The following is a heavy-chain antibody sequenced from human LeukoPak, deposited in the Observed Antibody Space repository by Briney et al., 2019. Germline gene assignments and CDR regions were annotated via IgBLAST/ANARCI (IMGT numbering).Heavy chain of an antibody. V-gene: IGHV3-74*01. D-gene: IGHD6-6*01. CDR2: ISGDGSMT. CDR3: ARYSSSSGGASHYLDY. CDR1: GFTFRSYW. Sequence: PGGSLRLSCAVSGFTFRSYWMHWVRQAPGKGLVWVSRISGDGSMTNYADSVKGRFTISRDNAKNTVYLQMNSPRAEDTAVYYCARYSSSSGGASHYLDYWGQGTLVTVSS. J-gene: IGHJ4*02.